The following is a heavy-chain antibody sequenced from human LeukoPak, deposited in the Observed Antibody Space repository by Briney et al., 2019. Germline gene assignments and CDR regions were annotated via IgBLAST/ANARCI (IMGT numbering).Heavy chain of an antibody. CDR3: ARSSSGWYY. D-gene: IGHD6-19*01. CDR2: INHSGST. V-gene: IGHV4-34*01. CDR1: GGSFSGYY. J-gene: IGHJ4*02. Sequence: PSETLSLTCAVYGGSFSGYYWSWIRQPPGKGLEWIGEINHSGSTNYNPSLKSRVTISVDTSKNQFSLKLSSVTAADTAVYYCARSSSGWYYWGQGTPVTVSS.